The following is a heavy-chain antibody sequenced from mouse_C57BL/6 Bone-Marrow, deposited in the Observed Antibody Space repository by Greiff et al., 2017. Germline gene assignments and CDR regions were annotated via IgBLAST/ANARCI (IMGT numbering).Heavy chain of an antibody. CDR1: GYTFTSYW. CDR3: ARPYYSNYWYFDV. Sequence: QVHVKQPGAELVKPGASVKMSCKASGYTFTSYWITWVKQRPGQGLEWIGDIYPGSGSTNYNEKFKSKATLTVDTSSSTASMQLSSLTSEDSAVYYCARPYYSNYWYFDVWGTGTAVTVSS. V-gene: IGHV1-55*01. CDR2: IYPGSGST. D-gene: IGHD2-5*01. J-gene: IGHJ1*03.